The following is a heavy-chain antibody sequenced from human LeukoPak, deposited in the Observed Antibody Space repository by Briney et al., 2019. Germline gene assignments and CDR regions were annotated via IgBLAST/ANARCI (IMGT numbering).Heavy chain of an antibody. D-gene: IGHD3-22*01. CDR3: AREVGYYPVSSGYYQSPFIDY. J-gene: IGHJ4*02. V-gene: IGHV4-59*01. CDR2: IYYSGST. CDR1: GGSISSYY. Sequence: PSETLSLTCTVSGGSISSYYWSWIRQPPGKGLEWIGYIYYSGSTNYNPSLKSRVTISVDTSKNQFSLKLSSVTAADTAVYYCAREVGYYPVSSGYYQSPFIDYWGQGTLVTVSS.